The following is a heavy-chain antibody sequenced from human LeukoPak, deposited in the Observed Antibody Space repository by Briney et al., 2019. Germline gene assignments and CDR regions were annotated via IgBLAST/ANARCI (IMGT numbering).Heavy chain of an antibody. J-gene: IGHJ2*01. Sequence: SVKVSXKASGFTFASSAMQWVRQARGQRLEWIGWIVVGSGNTNYAQKFQERVTITRDMSTSTAYMELSSLRSEDTAVYYCAAALEYQLLKGYFDLWGRGTLVTVSS. V-gene: IGHV1-58*02. CDR3: AAALEYQLLKGYFDL. CDR1: GFTFASSA. D-gene: IGHD2-2*01. CDR2: IVVGSGNT.